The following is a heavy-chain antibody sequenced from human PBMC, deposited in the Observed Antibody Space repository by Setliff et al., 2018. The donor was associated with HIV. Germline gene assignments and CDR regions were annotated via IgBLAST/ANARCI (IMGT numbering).Heavy chain of an antibody. J-gene: IGHJ4*02. V-gene: IGHV4-39*01. Sequence: SETLSLTCTVSGVSVSGTAYYWAWIRQPPGRGLEWIGNIYYTGDTNYNSSLKSRISMSMVASKKQIFLKLSTVSAADTAVYYCARQQGDSRGFYPHFDYWGQGRLVTVSS. CDR2: IYYTGDT. CDR3: ARQQGDSRGFYPHFDY. CDR1: GVSVSGTAYY. D-gene: IGHD3-22*01.